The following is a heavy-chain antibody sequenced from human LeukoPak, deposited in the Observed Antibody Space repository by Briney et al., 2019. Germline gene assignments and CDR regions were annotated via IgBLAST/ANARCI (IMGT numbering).Heavy chain of an antibody. Sequence: GASVKVSCKASGGTFSSYGISWVRQAPGQGLEWMGGIIPIFGTANYAQKFQGRVTITADESTTTAYMELSSLRSEDTAVYYCARDNDFWSGYYRGRLDYWGQGTLVTVSS. CDR1: GGTFSSYG. D-gene: IGHD3-3*01. CDR2: IIPIFGTA. V-gene: IGHV1-69*13. J-gene: IGHJ4*02. CDR3: ARDNDFWSGYYRGRLDY.